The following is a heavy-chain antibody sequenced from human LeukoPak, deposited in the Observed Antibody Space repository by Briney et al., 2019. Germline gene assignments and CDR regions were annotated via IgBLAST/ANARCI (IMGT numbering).Heavy chain of an antibody. CDR3: ALAAAGTAYFDY. CDR1: GYTFTSYY. CDR2: INPSGGST. Sequence: ASVKVSCKASGYTFTSYYMHWVRQAPGQGLEWMGIINPSGGSTSYAQKFQGRVTMTRDTSTSTVYMELSSLRSEDTAVYCCALAAAGTAYFDYWGQGTLVTVSS. D-gene: IGHD6-13*01. J-gene: IGHJ4*02. V-gene: IGHV1-46*03.